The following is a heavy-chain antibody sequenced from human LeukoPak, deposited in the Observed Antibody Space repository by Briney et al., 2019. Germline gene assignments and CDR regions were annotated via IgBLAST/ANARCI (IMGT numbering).Heavy chain of an antibody. D-gene: IGHD3-10*01. J-gene: IGHJ5*02. CDR2: INHSGST. CDR3: ARSGYYYGSGSIAWFDP. CDR1: GGSFSGYY. V-gene: IGHV4-34*01. Sequence: ASETLSLTCAVYGGSFSGYYWSWIRQPPGKGLEWIGEINHSGSTDYNPSLKSRVTISVDTSKNQFSLKLSSVTAADTAVYYCARSGYYYGSGSIAWFDPWGQGTLVTVSS.